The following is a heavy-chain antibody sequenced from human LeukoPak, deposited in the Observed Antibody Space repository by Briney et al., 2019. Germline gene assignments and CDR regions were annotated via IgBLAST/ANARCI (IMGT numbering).Heavy chain of an antibody. CDR3: ATAITIFGVVMDGRMPDY. Sequence: GASVKVSCKVSGYTLTELSMHWVRQAPGKGLEWMGGFDPEDGETIYAQKFQGRVTMTEDTSTDTAYMELSSLRSEDTAVYYCATAITIFGVVMDGRMPDYWGQGTLVTVSS. D-gene: IGHD3-3*01. V-gene: IGHV1-24*01. J-gene: IGHJ4*02. CDR2: FDPEDGET. CDR1: GYTLTELS.